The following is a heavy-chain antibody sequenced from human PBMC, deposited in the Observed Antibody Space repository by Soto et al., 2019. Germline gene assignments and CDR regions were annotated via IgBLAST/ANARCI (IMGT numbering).Heavy chain of an antibody. CDR2: ISAYNGNT. J-gene: IGHJ4*02. V-gene: IGHV1-18*01. CDR3: ERAPDCPTPSCYPGRCFHG. D-gene: IGHD2-2*01. Sequence: ASVKVSCKASGYTFTSYGISWVRQAPGQGLEWMGWISAYNGNTNYAQKLQGRVTMTTDTSTSTAYMELRSLRSDDTAVYYCERAPDCPTPSCYPGRCFHGWGQGTLVSVSS. CDR1: GYTFTSYG.